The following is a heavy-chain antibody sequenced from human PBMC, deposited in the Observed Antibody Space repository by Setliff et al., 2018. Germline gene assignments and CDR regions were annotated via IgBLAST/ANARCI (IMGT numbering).Heavy chain of an antibody. J-gene: IGHJ5*02. CDR2: IIPMFGTP. V-gene: IGHV1-69*05. D-gene: IGHD2-15*01. CDR3: ARSPAVLGIVYLDP. Sequence: GASVKVSCKASGDSFSNYAISWVRQAPGQGLEWMGGIIPMFGTPAYTQKFRDRVTITTDESTSTAYMELNSLTSEDTAVYYCARSPAVLGIVYLDPWGQGTLVTVSS. CDR1: GDSFSNYA.